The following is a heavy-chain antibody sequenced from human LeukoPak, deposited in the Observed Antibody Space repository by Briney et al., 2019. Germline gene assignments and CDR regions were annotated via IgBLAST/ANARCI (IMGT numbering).Heavy chain of an antibody. CDR2: INPNSGGT. CDR1: GYTFTGYY. Sequence: ASVTVSCRASGYTFTGYYMHWVRQAPGQGLEWMGWINPNSGGTNYAQKFQGRVTMTRDTSISTAYMELSRLGSDDTAVYYCARVGSSWFPDAFYIWGQGTMVTVSS. D-gene: IGHD6-13*01. CDR3: ARVGSSWFPDAFYI. J-gene: IGHJ3*02. V-gene: IGHV1-2*02.